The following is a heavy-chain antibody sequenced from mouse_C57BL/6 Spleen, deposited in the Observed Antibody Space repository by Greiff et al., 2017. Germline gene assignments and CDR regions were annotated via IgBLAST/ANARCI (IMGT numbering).Heavy chain of an antibody. CDR3: TTLHGGPLGFAY. V-gene: IGHV14-4*01. Sequence: EVNVVESGAELVRPGASVKLSCTASGFNIKDDYMHWVKQRPEQGLEWIGWIDPENGDTEYASKFKGKATITADTSSNTAYLQLSSLTSEDTAVYYGTTLHGGPLGFAYWGQGTLVTVSA. CDR1: GFNIKDDY. J-gene: IGHJ3*01. CDR2: IDPENGDT.